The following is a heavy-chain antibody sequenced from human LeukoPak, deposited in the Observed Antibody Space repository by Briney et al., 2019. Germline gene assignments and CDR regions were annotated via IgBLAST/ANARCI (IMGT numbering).Heavy chain of an antibody. CDR1: GGSIRSSYYY. V-gene: IGHV4-39*01. J-gene: IGHJ6*02. D-gene: IGHD2-8*01. Sequence: PSETLSLTCTVSGGSIRSSYYYWGWIRQPPGKGLEWIGSIYDSGSTYYNPSLKSRVTTSVDTSKNQFSLKLSSVTAADTAVYYCGGGTKLDVWGQGTTVTVSS. CDR2: IYDSGST. CDR3: GGGTKLDV.